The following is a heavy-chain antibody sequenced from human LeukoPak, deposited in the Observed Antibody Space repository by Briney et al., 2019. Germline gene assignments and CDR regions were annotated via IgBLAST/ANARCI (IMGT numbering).Heavy chain of an antibody. Sequence: SETLSLTCTVSGGSISSYYWSWIRQPPGKGLEWIGYIYYSGSTDYNPSLKSRVTISVDTSKNQFSLKLSSVTAADTAVYYCGRHWNYDYGDYVLGYWGQGTLVTVSS. CDR2: IYYSGST. CDR3: GRHWNYDYGDYVLGY. V-gene: IGHV4-59*08. D-gene: IGHD4-17*01. J-gene: IGHJ4*02. CDR1: GGSISSYY.